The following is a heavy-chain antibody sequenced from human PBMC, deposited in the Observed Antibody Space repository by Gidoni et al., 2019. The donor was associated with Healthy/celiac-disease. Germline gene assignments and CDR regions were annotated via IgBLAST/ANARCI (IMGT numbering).Heavy chain of an antibody. Sequence: QVQLVQSGAEVKKPGASVKVSCKASGYTFTSYDINWVRQATGQGLEWMGWMNPNSGNTGYAQKFQGRVTMTRNTSISTAYMELSSLRSEDTAVYYCARGRCSGGSCYDAFDIWGQGTMVTVSS. J-gene: IGHJ3*02. CDR1: GYTFTSYD. CDR3: ARGRCSGGSCYDAFDI. D-gene: IGHD2-15*01. CDR2: MNPNSGNT. V-gene: IGHV1-8*01.